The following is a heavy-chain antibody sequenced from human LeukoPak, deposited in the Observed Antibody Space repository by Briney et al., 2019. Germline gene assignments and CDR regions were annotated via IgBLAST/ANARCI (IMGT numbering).Heavy chain of an antibody. CDR3: ARNVLGYCTNGVCPRFDY. D-gene: IGHD2-8*01. CDR1: GGSFSGYY. Sequence: SETLSLXCAVYGGSFSGYYWSWIRQPPGKGLEWIGEINHSGSTNYNPSLKSRVTISVDTSKNQFSLKLSSVTAADTAVYYCARNVLGYCTNGVCPRFDYWGQGTLVTVSS. V-gene: IGHV4-34*01. CDR2: INHSGST. J-gene: IGHJ4*02.